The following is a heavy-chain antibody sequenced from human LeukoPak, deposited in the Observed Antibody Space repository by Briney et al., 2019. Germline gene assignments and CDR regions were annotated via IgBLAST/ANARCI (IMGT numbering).Heavy chain of an antibody. V-gene: IGHV4-61*08. CDR1: GGSINSDGHY. CDR2: IYYSGST. CDR3: ARPIVVVPLRAFDI. J-gene: IGHJ3*02. D-gene: IGHD2-21*01. Sequence: SETLSLTCTVSGGSINSDGHYWSWIRQSPGKGLEWIGYIYYSGSTNYNPSLKSRVTISVDTSKNQFSLKLNSVTAADTAVYYCARPIVVVPLRAFDIWGQGTMVTVSS.